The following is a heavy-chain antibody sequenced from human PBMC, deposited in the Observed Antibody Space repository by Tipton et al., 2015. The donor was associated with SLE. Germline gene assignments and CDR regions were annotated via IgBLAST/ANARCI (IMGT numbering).Heavy chain of an antibody. V-gene: IGHV3-9*01. CDR3: VRVGTPDYYMDV. D-gene: IGHD7-27*01. CDR2: IGWDSAYI. Sequence: RSLRLSCAASGFSFDDYAMHWVRQAPGKGLEWVAGIGWDSAYIAYEDSVEGRFTISRDNAKKSLYLQMGSLRPDDTAFYYCVRVGTPDYYMDVWGKGTRVTVSS. J-gene: IGHJ6*03. CDR1: GFSFDDYA.